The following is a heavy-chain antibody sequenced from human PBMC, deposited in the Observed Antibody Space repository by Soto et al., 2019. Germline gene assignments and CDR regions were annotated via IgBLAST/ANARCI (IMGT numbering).Heavy chain of an antibody. Sequence: SETLSLTCAVYGGSFSGYYWSWIRQPPGKGLEWIGEINHSGSTNYNPSLKSRVTISVDTSKNQFSLKLSSVTAADTAVYYCARGTGDIVVVPAAKGYYYYMDGWGKGTKVTVSS. CDR2: INHSGST. D-gene: IGHD2-2*01. CDR3: ARGTGDIVVVPAAKGYYYYMDG. CDR1: GGSFSGYY. V-gene: IGHV4-34*01. J-gene: IGHJ6*03.